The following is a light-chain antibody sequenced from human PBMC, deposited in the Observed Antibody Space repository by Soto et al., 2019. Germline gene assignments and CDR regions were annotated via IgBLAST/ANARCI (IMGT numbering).Light chain of an antibody. Sequence: DIQMTQSPSTLSGSVGDRVTITCRASQTISSWLAWYQQRPGKAPKLLIYKASTLKSGVPSRFSGSGSGTEFTLTISSLQPDDFGVYYCQQYKNWPLTFGQGTRLEIK. CDR3: QQYKNWPLT. V-gene: IGKV1-5*03. CDR2: KAS. CDR1: QTISSW. J-gene: IGKJ5*01.